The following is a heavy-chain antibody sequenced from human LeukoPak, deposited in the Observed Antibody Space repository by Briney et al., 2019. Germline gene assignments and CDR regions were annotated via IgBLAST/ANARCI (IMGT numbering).Heavy chain of an antibody. J-gene: IGHJ4*02. V-gene: IGHV3-21*01. CDR3: GSFVDGHGVEY. D-gene: IGHD2-15*01. CDR2: ITSSSTDI. CDR1: GFPFEYKN. Sequence: GGSLRLSCAASGFPFEYKNLNRLRQAPGKGLEGVSSITSSSTDIYYADSVKGRFTISRDNAKKSVYLKMNSQRAEQTGVYYCGSFVDGHGVEYWGQGNLVTVSS.